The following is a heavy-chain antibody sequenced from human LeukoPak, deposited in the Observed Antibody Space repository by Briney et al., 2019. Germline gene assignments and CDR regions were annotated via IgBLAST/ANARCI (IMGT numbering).Heavy chain of an antibody. CDR2: INPSGGST. D-gene: IGHD3-22*01. Sequence: ASVKVSCKASGYTFTGYYMHWVRQAPGQGLEWMGIINPSGGSTSYAQKFQGRVTMTRDMSTSTVYMELSSLRSEDTAVYYCARDRHYYDSSGHIGLGWFDPWGQGTLVTVSS. V-gene: IGHV1-46*01. J-gene: IGHJ5*02. CDR1: GYTFTGYY. CDR3: ARDRHYYDSSGHIGLGWFDP.